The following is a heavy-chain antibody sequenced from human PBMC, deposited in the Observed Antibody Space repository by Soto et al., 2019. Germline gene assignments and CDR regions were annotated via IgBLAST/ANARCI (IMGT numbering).Heavy chain of an antibody. J-gene: IGHJ6*03. D-gene: IGHD2-2*02. Sequence: GSLSLAWAAYGSTLSSNYISWVRHAPGKGLEWVSVIYSGGSTYYADSVKGRFTISRDNSKNTLYLQMNSLRAEDTAVYYCARDCSSTSCYSNSYMDVWGKGT. CDR3: ARDCSSTSCYSNSYMDV. V-gene: IGHV3-66*01. CDR2: IYSGGST. CDR1: GSTLSSNY.